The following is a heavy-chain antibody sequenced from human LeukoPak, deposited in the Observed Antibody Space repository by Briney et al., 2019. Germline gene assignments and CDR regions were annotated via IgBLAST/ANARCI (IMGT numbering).Heavy chain of an antibody. Sequence: GRSLRLSCAASGFPFSNHGMHWVRQAPGKGVEWVAAISYDVRNKYYAYSVKGRFTISRDNSQNTLSLQMNSLRAEDTAVYYCVKDGDDSGWNYFDYWGQGTLVTVSS. D-gene: IGHD6-19*01. CDR2: ISYDVRNK. CDR3: VKDGDDSGWNYFDY. J-gene: IGHJ4*02. CDR1: GFPFSNHG. V-gene: IGHV3-30*18.